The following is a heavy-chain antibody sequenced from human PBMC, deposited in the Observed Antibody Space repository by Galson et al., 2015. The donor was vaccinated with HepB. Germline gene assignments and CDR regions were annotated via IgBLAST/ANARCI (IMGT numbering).Heavy chain of an antibody. CDR2: INPNSGDT. CDR1: GYTFSGHF. Sequence: SVKVSCKASGYTFSGHFIHWVRQAPGQGLEWMGRINPNSGDTLYAQRFQGRVSMTRDASITTVFMELSGLNSDDTAAYYCATNDARGVFFPYWGQGTLVTVSS. D-gene: IGHD3-10*01. V-gene: IGHV1-2*06. J-gene: IGHJ4*02. CDR3: ATNDARGVFFPY.